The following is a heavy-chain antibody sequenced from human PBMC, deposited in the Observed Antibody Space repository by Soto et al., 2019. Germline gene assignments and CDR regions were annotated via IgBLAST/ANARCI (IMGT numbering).Heavy chain of an antibody. CDR1: GDSVSSNSAA. Sequence: PSQTLSLTCVISGDSVSSNSAAWNWIRQSPSRGLEWLGRTYYRSKWYNDYAVSVKSRITINPDTSKNQFSLQLNSVTPEDTAVYYCARDLSIAARRYYYYYYMDVWGKGTTVTVSS. J-gene: IGHJ6*03. V-gene: IGHV6-1*01. CDR3: ARDLSIAARRYYYYYYMDV. D-gene: IGHD6-6*01. CDR2: TYYRSKWYN.